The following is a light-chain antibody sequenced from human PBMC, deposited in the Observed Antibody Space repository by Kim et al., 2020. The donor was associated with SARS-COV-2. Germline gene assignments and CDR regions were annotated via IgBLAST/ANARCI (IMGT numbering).Light chain of an antibody. J-gene: IGLJ1*01. CDR2: DVS. CDR1: SSDVGGYNY. Sequence: QSVLTQPASVSGSPGQSITISCTGTSSDVGGYNYVSWYQQHPGKAPKFMIYDVSKRPSRVSNRFSGSKSGNTASLTISGLQAEDEADYYCSSYTSSGTYVFGTGTKVTVL. CDR3: SSYTSSGTYV. V-gene: IGLV2-14*01.